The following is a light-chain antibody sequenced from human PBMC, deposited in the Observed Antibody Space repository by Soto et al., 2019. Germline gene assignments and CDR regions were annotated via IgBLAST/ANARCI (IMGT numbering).Light chain of an antibody. CDR2: DAS. CDR1: QSVRNY. Sequence: DIQMTQSPSSLSASVGDRVTITCRASQSVRNYLHWYQQKPGKAPNLLIYDASSLQSGVPSRFSGSGCGTDFTLTISSLQHEDFATYYCQQSYYNPTFGQGTKVEI. J-gene: IGKJ1*01. V-gene: IGKV1-39*01. CDR3: QQSYYNPT.